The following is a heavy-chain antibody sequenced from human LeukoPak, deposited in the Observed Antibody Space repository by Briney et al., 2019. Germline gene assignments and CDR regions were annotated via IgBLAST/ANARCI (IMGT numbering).Heavy chain of an antibody. Sequence: PSETLSLTCAVYGGSFSGYYWSWIRQPPGKGLEWIGEINHSGSTNYNPSLKSRVTISVDTSKNQFSLKLSSVTAADTAVYYCARGVYYDSSGYLYYYGMDVWGQGTTVTVSS. CDR3: ARGVYYDSSGYLYYYGMDV. CDR1: GGSFSGYY. J-gene: IGHJ6*02. V-gene: IGHV4-34*01. CDR2: INHSGST. D-gene: IGHD3-22*01.